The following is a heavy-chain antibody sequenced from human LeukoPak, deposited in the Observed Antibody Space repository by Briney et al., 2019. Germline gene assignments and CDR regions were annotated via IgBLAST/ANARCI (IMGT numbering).Heavy chain of an antibody. D-gene: IGHD3-22*01. Sequence: SQTLSITCTVSGGSISSGDYYWSWIRQPPGKGLEWIAYMYYSGSTYYNPSLKSRVTMSADTSKNQLSLKLSSVTAADTAVYYCARPYYYDSRIDPWGQGILVTVPS. CDR3: ARPYYYDSRIDP. CDR1: GGSISSGDYY. J-gene: IGHJ5*02. V-gene: IGHV4-30-4*01. CDR2: MYYSGST.